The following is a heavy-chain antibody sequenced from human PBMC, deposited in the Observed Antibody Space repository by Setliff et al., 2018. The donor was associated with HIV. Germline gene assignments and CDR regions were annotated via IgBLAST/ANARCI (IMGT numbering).Heavy chain of an antibody. CDR2: IIPILGIA. Sequence: SVKVSCKASGGTFSSYAISWVRQAPGQGLEWMGGIIPILGIANYAQKFQGRVTITRSTSISTAYMDLSGLRSEDTAVYYCARSGRLRGYSGYDLDAFDIWGQGTMVTVSS. D-gene: IGHD5-12*01. V-gene: IGHV1-69*10. CDR1: GGTFSSYA. J-gene: IGHJ3*02. CDR3: ARSGRLRGYSGYDLDAFDI.